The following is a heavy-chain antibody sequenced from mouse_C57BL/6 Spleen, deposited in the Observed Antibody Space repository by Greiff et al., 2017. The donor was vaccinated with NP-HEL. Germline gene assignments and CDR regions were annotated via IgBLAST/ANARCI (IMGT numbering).Heavy chain of an antibody. D-gene: IGHD2-2*01. CDR1: GYAFSSSW. V-gene: IGHV1-82*01. CDR2: IYPGDGDT. Sequence: VQGVESGPELVKPGASVKISCKASGYAFSSSWMNWVKQRPGKGLEWIGRIYPGDGDTNYNGKFKGKATLTADKSSSTAYMQLSSLTSEDSAVYFCERSYGYDGAWFAYWGQGTLVTVSA. J-gene: IGHJ3*01. CDR3: ERSYGYDGAWFAY.